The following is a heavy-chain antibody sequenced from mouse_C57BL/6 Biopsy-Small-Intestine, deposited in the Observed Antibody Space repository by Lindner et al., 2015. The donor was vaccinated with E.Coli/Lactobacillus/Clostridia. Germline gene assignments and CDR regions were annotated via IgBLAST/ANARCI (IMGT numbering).Heavy chain of an antibody. Sequence: VQLQESGPGMVKPSQSLSLTCTVTGYSITSGYDWHWIRHFPGNKLEWMGYISYSGSTNYNPSLKSRISITHDTSKNHFFLKLNSVTTEGTATYYCARVGRRDYAMDYWGQGTSVTVSS. D-gene: IGHD3-3*01. CDR3: ARVGRRDYAMDY. CDR1: GYSITSGYD. CDR2: ISYSGST. V-gene: IGHV3-1*01. J-gene: IGHJ4*01.